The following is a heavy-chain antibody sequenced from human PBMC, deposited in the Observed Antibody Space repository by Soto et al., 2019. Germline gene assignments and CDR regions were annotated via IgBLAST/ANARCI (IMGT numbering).Heavy chain of an antibody. CDR2: IYYSGST. D-gene: IGHD3-10*01. CDR1: GGSISSYY. J-gene: IGHJ4*02. CDR3: GRGTRRFYYGSGPRPYYFDY. V-gene: IGHV4-59*12. Sequence: PSETLSLTCTVSGGSISSYYWSWIRQPPGKGLEWIGYIYYSGSTNYNPSLKSRVTISVDTSKNQFSLKLSSVTAADTAVYYCGRGTRRFYYGSGPRPYYFDYWGQGTLVTVSS.